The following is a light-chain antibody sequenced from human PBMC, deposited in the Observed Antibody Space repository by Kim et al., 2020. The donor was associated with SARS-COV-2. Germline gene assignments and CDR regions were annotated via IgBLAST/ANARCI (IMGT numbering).Light chain of an antibody. CDR1: TGAVTTDNY. J-gene: IGLJ3*02. CDR2: STN. CDR3: LLLDSRAQSWI. V-gene: IGLV7-43*01. Sequence: GTVTLTCVSSTGAVTTDNYPSWLQQKPGQAPRTLIYSTNNKHSWTPARFSGSLLGGKAALTLSGVQPEDEAEYYCLLLDSRAQSWIFGGGTQLTVL.